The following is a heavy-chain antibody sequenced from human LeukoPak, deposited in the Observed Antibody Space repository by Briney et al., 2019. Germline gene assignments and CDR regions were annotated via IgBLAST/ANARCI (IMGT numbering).Heavy chain of an antibody. D-gene: IGHD2-15*01. V-gene: IGHV1-18*01. J-gene: IGHJ4*02. Sequence: ASVKVSCTASGYTFNSYGISWVRKAAGQGLEWMGWISAYNGNTNYAQKFQGRVTMTRDTSISTAYMELSRLRSDDTAMYYCARGICSGGSCYHSYFDYWGQGTLVTVSS. CDR1: GYTFNSYG. CDR2: ISAYNGNT. CDR3: ARGICSGGSCYHSYFDY.